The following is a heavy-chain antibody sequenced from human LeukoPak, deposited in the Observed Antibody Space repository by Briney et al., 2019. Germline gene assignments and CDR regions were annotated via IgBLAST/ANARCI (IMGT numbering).Heavy chain of an antibody. J-gene: IGHJ4*02. D-gene: IGHD6-19*01. V-gene: IGHV3-20*04. CDR2: ITWNGGTI. CDR1: GFTIEDYG. CDR3: ARGGSSGWYWFDM. Sequence: GGSLRLSCAASGFTIEDYGMNWVRQIPGQGLEWVSGITWNGGTIVYADSVKGRFTISRDNAKNSLYLQMNSLRVEDTALYYCARGGSSGWYWFDMWGQGTLVTVSS.